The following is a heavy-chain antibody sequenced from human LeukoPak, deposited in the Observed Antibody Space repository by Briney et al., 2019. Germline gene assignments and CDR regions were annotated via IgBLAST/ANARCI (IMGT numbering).Heavy chain of an antibody. CDR2: IIPIFGTA. D-gene: IGHD3-22*01. J-gene: IGHJ4*02. CDR3: ARDSSGYYYGLDY. Sequence: SVKVSCQASGGTFRSYAISWVRQAPGQGLEWMGGIIPIFGTADYAQKFQGRVTISADESTSTAYMELSSLRSEDTAVYYCARDSSGYYYGLDYWGQGTLVTVSS. CDR1: GGTFRSYA. V-gene: IGHV1-69*13.